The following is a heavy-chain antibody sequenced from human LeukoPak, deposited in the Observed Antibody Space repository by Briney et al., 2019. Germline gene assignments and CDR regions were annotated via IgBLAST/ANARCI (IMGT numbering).Heavy chain of an antibody. CDR2: IYYSGST. CDR1: GGSISSYY. V-gene: IGHV4-59*01. J-gene: IGHJ4*02. Sequence: PSETLSLTCSVPGGSISSYYWSWIRRPPGKGLEWIGNIYYSGSTNYNPSLKSRVTISVDTSKNQFSLKLSSVTAADTAVYYCARANYFDFWGQGTLVTVSS. CDR3: ARANYFDF.